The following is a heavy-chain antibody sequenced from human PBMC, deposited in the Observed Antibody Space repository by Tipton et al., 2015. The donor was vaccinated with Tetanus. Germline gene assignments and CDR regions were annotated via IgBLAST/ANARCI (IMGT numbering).Heavy chain of an antibody. CDR3: VRDGGSSGWLAY. Sequence: SLRLSCVASEFIVSSHYMSWVRQAPGKGLEWVSVMYSGGDTYYVDSVKGRFSISRDNAKNTLYLQMNSLRVEDTAVYYCVRDGGSSGWLAYWGQGTLVTVSS. CDR2: MYSGGDT. J-gene: IGHJ4*02. V-gene: IGHV3-53*01. D-gene: IGHD6-19*01. CDR1: EFIVSSHY.